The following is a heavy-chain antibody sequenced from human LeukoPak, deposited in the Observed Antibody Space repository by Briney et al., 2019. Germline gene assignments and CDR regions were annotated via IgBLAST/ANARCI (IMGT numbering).Heavy chain of an antibody. D-gene: IGHD4-17*01. CDR3: AREGYGDYPYY. J-gene: IGHJ4*02. CDR1: GYTFSTYV. V-gene: IGHV1-3*01. CDR2: INAGNGNT. Sequence: ASVKVSCKASGYTFSTYVMHWVRQAPGQRLEWMGWINAGNGNTKYSQKFQGRVTITRDTSASTAYMELSSLRSEDTAMYYCAREGYGDYPYYWGQGTLVTVSS.